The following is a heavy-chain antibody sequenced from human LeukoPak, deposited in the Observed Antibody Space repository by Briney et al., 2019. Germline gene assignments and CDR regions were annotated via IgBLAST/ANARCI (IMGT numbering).Heavy chain of an antibody. CDR2: ISGSGGST. Sequence: PGGSLRLSCAASGFTFTSYAMSWVRQAPGKGLEWVSAISGSGGSTFYADSVKGRFTISRDNSKNTLYLQMNSLRAEDTAVYYCANRIQRVDDYWGQGTLVTVSS. V-gene: IGHV3-23*01. J-gene: IGHJ4*02. D-gene: IGHD5-18*01. CDR3: ANRIQRVDDY. CDR1: GFTFTSYA.